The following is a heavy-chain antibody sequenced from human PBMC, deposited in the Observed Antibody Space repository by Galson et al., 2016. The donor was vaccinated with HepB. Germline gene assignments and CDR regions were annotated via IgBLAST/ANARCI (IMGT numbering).Heavy chain of an antibody. Sequence: SLRLSCAASGFTFGNYVMSWVRQAPGKGLEWVSSITNIGGNTYYADSVKGQFTVSRDNSKNTLYLQMSSLRAEDTALYYCAKVDCGGDCKRFDYWGQGTLVTVSS. J-gene: IGHJ4*02. D-gene: IGHD2-21*02. CDR1: GFTFGNYV. V-gene: IGHV3-23*01. CDR2: ITNIGGNT. CDR3: AKVDCGGDCKRFDY.